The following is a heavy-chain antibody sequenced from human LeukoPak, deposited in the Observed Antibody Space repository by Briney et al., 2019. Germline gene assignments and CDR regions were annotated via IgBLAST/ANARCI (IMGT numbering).Heavy chain of an antibody. V-gene: IGHV3-9*01. CDR3: AKDLGWGAFDI. J-gene: IGHJ3*02. CDR2: ISWNSGSI. D-gene: IGHD6-19*01. CDR1: GFTFDDYA. Sequence: GGSLRLSCAASGFTFDDYAMHWVRQAPGKGLEWVSGISWNSGSIGCADSVKGRFTISRDNAKNSLYLQMNSLRAEDTALYYCAKDLGWGAFDIWGQGTMVTVSS.